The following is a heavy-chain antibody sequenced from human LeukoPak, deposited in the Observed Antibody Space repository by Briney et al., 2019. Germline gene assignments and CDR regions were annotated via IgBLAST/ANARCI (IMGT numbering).Heavy chain of an antibody. J-gene: IGHJ4*02. CDR1: GYTFTGYY. Sequence: VKVSCKASGYTFTGYYMHWVRQAPGRGLEWMGWINPNSGGTNYAQKFQGRVTMTRDTSISTAYMELSRLRSDDTAVYYCASMVDYVFYFDYWGQGTLVTVSS. CDR2: INPNSGGT. V-gene: IGHV1-2*02. CDR3: ASMVDYVFYFDY. D-gene: IGHD3-16*01.